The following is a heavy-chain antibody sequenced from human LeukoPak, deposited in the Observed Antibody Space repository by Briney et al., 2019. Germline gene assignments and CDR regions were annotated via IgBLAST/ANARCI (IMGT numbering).Heavy chain of an antibody. J-gene: IGHJ4*02. CDR1: GGSVSSTTYY. V-gene: IGHV4-39*07. CDR3: ARAGGDRFDY. Sequence: SETLSLTCTVSGGSVSSTTYYWSWIRQPPGKGLEWIASINYSGSTHYNPSLKSRVTITLDTSKNQFSLKLTSVTAADTAVYYCARAGGDRFDYWGQGSLVTVSS. D-gene: IGHD4-17*01. CDR2: INYSGST.